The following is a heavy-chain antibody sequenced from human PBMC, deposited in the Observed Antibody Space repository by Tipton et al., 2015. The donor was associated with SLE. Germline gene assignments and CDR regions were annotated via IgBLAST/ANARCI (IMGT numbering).Heavy chain of an antibody. CDR2: INHSGST. CDR3: ARGGAVWGARYFQH. J-gene: IGHJ1*01. Sequence: TLSLTCAVYGGSFSGYYWSWIRQPPGKGLEWIGEINHSGSTNYNPSLKSRVTISVDTSKNKFSLKLSSVTAADTAVYYCARGGAVWGARYFQHWGQGTLVTVSS. D-gene: IGHD3-10*02. V-gene: IGHV4-34*01. CDR1: GGSFSGYY.